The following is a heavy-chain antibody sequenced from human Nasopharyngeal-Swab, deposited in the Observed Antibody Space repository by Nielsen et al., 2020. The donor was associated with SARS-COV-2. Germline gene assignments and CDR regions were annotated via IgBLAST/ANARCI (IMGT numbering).Heavy chain of an antibody. CDR3: AKVARDIVVVPAAMKAYYYYGMDV. J-gene: IGHJ6*02. Sequence: WIRQPPGKGLEWVSAISGSGGSTYYADSVKGRFTISRDNSKNTLYLQMNSLRAEDTAVYYCAKVARDIVVVPAAMKAYYYYGMDVWGQGTTGTVS. CDR2: ISGSGGST. D-gene: IGHD2-2*01. V-gene: IGHV3-23*01.